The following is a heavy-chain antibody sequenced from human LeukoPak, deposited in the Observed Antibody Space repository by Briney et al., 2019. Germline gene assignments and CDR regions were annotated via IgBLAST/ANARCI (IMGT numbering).Heavy chain of an antibody. CDR1: GFTFSNYG. CDR3: ARGLDNYGSGSSD. CDR2: IRYDGTNK. Sequence: GGSLRLSCAASGFTFSNYGMHWVRQAPGKGLEWVAFIRYDGTNKYYADSVKGRFTISRDNSKNSLYLQMNSLRAEDTAVYYCARGLDNYGSGSSDWGQGTLVTVSS. J-gene: IGHJ4*02. V-gene: IGHV3-30*02. D-gene: IGHD3-10*01.